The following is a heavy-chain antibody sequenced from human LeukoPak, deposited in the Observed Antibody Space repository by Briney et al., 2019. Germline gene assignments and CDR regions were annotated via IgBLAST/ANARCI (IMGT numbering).Heavy chain of an antibody. J-gene: IGHJ4*02. CDR3: AREPGIAVATNGDS. CDR1: GFTVSSNY. V-gene: IGHV3-53*01. D-gene: IGHD6-19*01. Sequence: PGGSLRLSCAASGFTVSSNYMSWVRQAPGKGLEWVLLISSGGSTYYADSVKGRFTISRDNSKNTLYLQMNSLRAEDTAVYYCAREPGIAVATNGDSWGQGTLVTVSS. CDR2: ISSGGST.